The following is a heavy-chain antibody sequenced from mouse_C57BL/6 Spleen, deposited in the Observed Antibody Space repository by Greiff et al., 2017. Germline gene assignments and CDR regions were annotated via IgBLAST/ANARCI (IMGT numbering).Heavy chain of an antibody. V-gene: IGHV1-55*01. D-gene: IGHD1-1*01. CDR2: IYPGSGST. CDR3: ARKGYYGSSDWYFDV. J-gene: IGHJ1*03. Sequence: QVQLKQPWAELVKPGASVQMSCKASGYTFPSYWITWVKQRPGQGLACICDIYPGSGSTNYNEKFKSKATLTVDTSSSTAYMQLSSLTSEDSAVYYCARKGYYGSSDWYFDVWGTGTTVTVAS. CDR1: GYTFPSYW.